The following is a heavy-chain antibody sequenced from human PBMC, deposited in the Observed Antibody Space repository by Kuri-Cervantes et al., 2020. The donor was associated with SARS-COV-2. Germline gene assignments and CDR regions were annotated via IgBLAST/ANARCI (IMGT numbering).Heavy chain of an antibody. J-gene: IGHJ2*01. D-gene: IGHD3-16*01. CDR2: IYHSGST. V-gene: IGHV4-38-2*01. CDR1: GYSISSGYY. CDR3: ARRTVGHFDL. Sequence: GSLSLTCAVSGYSISSGYYWGWIRQPPGKGLEWIGSIYHSGSTYYNPSLKSRVTISVDTSKNQFSLKLSSVTAADTAVYYCARRTVGHFDLWAVAPWSPSPQ.